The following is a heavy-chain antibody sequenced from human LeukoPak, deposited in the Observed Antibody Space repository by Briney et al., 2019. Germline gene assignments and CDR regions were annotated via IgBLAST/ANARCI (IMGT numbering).Heavy chain of an antibody. Sequence: GGSPRLSCAASGFAFSSYEMNRVRQAPGKGLEWVSYISGSGSTIYYADSLKGRFTISRDNAKNSLYLQMNSLRAEDTAVYYCARHLYGGDYWGQGTLVPVFS. CDR2: ISGSGSTI. CDR3: ARHLYGGDY. V-gene: IGHV3-48*03. CDR1: GFAFSSYE. D-gene: IGHD4-17*01. J-gene: IGHJ4*02.